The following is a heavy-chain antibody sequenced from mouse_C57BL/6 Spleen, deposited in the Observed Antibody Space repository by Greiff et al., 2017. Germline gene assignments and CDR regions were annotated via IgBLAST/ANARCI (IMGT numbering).Heavy chain of an antibody. V-gene: IGHV1-77*01. CDR3: ASRDYYVTPPCDN. D-gene: IGHD1-1*01. CDR2: LGPGSGST. J-gene: IGHJ2*01. CDR1: GYTFTDYY. Sequence: VQLQQSGAELVKPGASVKISCKASGYTFTDYYINWVKQRPGQGLEWIGKLGPGSGSTYYNEKFKGKAPLTADKSSSTAYMQLSSLTSEDSAVYFCASRDYYVTPPCDNWGQGTTLTVSS.